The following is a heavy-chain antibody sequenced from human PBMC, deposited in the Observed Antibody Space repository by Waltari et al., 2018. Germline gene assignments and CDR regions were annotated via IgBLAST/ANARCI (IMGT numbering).Heavy chain of an antibody. J-gene: IGHJ4*02. CDR1: GYTFPGHY. D-gene: IGHD1-26*01. CDR2: INPNSGGT. Sequence: QVQLVQSGAEVKKPGASVKVSCKASGYTFPGHYMHWVRPAAGQGLEWMGWINPNSGGTNYAQKFQGRVTMTRDTSISTAYMELSRLRSDDTAVYYCARELGTVLGATGWGYWGQGTLVTVSS. CDR3: ARELGTVLGATGWGY. V-gene: IGHV1-2*02.